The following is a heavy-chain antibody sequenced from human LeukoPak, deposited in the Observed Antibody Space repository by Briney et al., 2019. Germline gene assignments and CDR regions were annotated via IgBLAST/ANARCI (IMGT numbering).Heavy chain of an antibody. D-gene: IGHD2-2*01. CDR3: AGTIYYYYGMDV. J-gene: IGHJ6*02. Sequence: SETLSLTCTVSGGCISSYYWSWIREPPGRGVWWIGYIYYSGSTTYTTSPKRRVTISVDTSKNKSALKLSSVTAADTAVYYCAGTIYYYYGMDVWGQGTTVTVSS. V-gene: IGHV4-59*01. CDR1: GGCISSYY. CDR2: IYYSGST.